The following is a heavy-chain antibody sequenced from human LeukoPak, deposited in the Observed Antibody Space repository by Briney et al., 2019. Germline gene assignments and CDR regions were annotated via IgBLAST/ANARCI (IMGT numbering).Heavy chain of an antibody. Sequence: PSETLSLTCTVSGASIHDDHFTWIRQPPGRGLEWIGFVYYRGSAKYNPSLESRVTISVDTSKNQFSLKLSSVTAADTAVYYCAREAVTTFRSFSYYYGVDVWGQGTTVTVSS. V-gene: IGHV4-59*01. J-gene: IGHJ6*02. D-gene: IGHD4-17*01. CDR3: AREAVTTFRSFSYYYGVDV. CDR2: VYYRGSA. CDR1: GASIHDDH.